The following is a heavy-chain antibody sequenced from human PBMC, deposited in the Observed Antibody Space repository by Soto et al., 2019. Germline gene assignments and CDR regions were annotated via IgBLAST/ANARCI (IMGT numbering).Heavy chain of an antibody. Sequence: QLQLQESGPGLVKPSETLSLTCTVSGGSISSSSYYWGWIRQPPGKGLEWIGSIYYSGSTYYNPSLKSRVNISVDTSKNQFSLKLSAVTAADTAVYYCARRGWGITMVRGVALLGGPFDYWGQGTLVPVSS. V-gene: IGHV4-39*01. J-gene: IGHJ4*02. CDR2: IYYSGST. D-gene: IGHD3-10*01. CDR1: GGSISSSSYY. CDR3: ARRGWGITMVRGVALLGGPFDY.